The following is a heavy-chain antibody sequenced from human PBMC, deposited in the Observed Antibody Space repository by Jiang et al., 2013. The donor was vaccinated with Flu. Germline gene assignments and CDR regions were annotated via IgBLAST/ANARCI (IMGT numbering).Heavy chain of an antibody. CDR2: INPSGGST. V-gene: IGHV1-46*01. CDR3: ARALGAYCGGDCLDAFDI. CDR1: GYTFTSYC. D-gene: IGHD2-21*02. Sequence: GAEVKKPGASVKVSCKASGYTFTSYCMHWVRQAPGQGLEWMGIINPSGGSTSYAQKFQGRVTMTRDTSASTVYMELSSLRSEDTAVYYCARALGAYCGGDCLDAFDIWGQGTMVTVSS. J-gene: IGHJ3*02.